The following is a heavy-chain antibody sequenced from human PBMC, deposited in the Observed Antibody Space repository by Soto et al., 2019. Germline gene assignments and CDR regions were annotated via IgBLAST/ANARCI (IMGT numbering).Heavy chain of an antibody. CDR3: ARDLCGGGSCYSYYYGMDV. J-gene: IGHJ6*02. D-gene: IGHD2-15*01. Sequence: QVQLVESGGGVVQPGRSLRLSCAASGFTFSSYGMHWVRQAPGKGLEWVAVIWYDGSNKYYADSVKGRFTISRDNSKNTLYLQMNSLRAEDTGVYYCARDLCGGGSCYSYYYGMDVWGQGTTVTVSS. V-gene: IGHV3-33*01. CDR1: GFTFSSYG. CDR2: IWYDGSNK.